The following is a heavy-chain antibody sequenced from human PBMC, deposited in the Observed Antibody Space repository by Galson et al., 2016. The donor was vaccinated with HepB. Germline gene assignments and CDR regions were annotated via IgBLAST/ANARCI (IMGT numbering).Heavy chain of an antibody. Sequence: SLRLSCAASGFTFSSHGMHWVRQAPGKGLEWVAVISYDGSNKYYADSVKGRFTISRDNSKDTLYLQMNSLRAEDTAVFYCAKDQRQRILRYFDWLNDAFDVWGQGTMVTVSS. CDR3: AKDQRQRILRYFDWLNDAFDV. J-gene: IGHJ3*01. V-gene: IGHV3-30*18. CDR2: ISYDGSNK. D-gene: IGHD3-9*01. CDR1: GFTFSSHG.